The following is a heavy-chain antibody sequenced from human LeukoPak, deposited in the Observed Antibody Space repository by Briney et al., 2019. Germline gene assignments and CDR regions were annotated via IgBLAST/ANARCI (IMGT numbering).Heavy chain of an antibody. CDR2: MNSKTDGGTT. CDR1: GFTFTNAW. V-gene: IGHV3-15*01. J-gene: IGHJ4*02. D-gene: IGHD2-2*01. Sequence: GGSLRLSCAASGFTFTNAWMSWVRRAPGQGLEWVGRMNSKTDGGTTDYATPVKGRFTISRDDSKNTLYLQMNCLKTEDTAVYYCTTEGTSCYYWGQGTLVTVCS. CDR3: TTEGTSCYY.